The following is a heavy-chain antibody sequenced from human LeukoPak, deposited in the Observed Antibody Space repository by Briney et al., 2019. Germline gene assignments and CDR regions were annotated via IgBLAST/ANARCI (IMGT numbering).Heavy chain of an antibody. CDR3: ARGYYSDSSGYYFGY. J-gene: IGHJ4*02. D-gene: IGHD3-22*01. V-gene: IGHV4-34*01. CDR2: INHSGST. CDR1: GGSFSGYY. Sequence: SETLSLTCAVYGGSFSGYYWSWIRQPPGKGLERTGEINHSGSTNYNPSLKSRVTISVDTSKNQFSLKLSSVTAADTAVYYCARGYYSDSSGYYFGYWGQGTLVTVSS.